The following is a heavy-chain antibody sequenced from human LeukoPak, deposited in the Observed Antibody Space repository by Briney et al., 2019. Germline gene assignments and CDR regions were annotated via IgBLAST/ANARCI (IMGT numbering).Heavy chain of an antibody. CDR3: ASLLEGASTGWVSFY. CDR1: GYTFTGYY. D-gene: IGHD1-1*01. J-gene: IGHJ4*02. V-gene: IGHV1-2*02. CDR2: INPNSCGT. Sequence: GSSVKVSCKASGYTFTGYYMHWVRQAPGQGLEGMGWINPNSCGTNYAQKFQGRVTMTRDTSISTAYMELSRLRSDDTAVYYCASLLEGASTGWVSFYWGQGTLVTVSS.